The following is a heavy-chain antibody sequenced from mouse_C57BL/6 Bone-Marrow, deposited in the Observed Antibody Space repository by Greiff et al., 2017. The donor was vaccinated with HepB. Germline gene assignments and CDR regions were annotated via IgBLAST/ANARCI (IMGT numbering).Heavy chain of an antibody. D-gene: IGHD1-1*01. V-gene: IGHV1-55*01. CDR3: ARPYYYGSSLPYAMDY. CDR2: IYPGSGST. CDR1: GYTFTSYW. J-gene: IGHJ4*01. Sequence: QVQLQQSGAELVKPGASVKMSCKASGYTFTSYWITWVKQRPGQGLEWIGDIYPGSGSTNYNEKFKSKATLTVDTSSSTAYMQLSSLTSEDSAVYYCARPYYYGSSLPYAMDYWGQGTSVTVSS.